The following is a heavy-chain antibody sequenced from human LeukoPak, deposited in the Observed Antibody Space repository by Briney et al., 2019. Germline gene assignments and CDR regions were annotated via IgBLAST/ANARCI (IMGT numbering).Heavy chain of an antibody. CDR3: ARVILPTVVVVAATLLGRWGPLGY. CDR1: GFTFSSYG. Sequence: GGSLRLSCVASGFTFSSYGMHWVRQAPGKGLEWVAFIRYDGSNKYYADSVKGRFTISRDNSKNTLYLQMNSLRAEDTAVYYYARVILPTVVVVAATLLGRWGPLGYWGQGTLVTVSS. D-gene: IGHD2-15*01. J-gene: IGHJ4*02. V-gene: IGHV3-30*02. CDR2: IRYDGSNK.